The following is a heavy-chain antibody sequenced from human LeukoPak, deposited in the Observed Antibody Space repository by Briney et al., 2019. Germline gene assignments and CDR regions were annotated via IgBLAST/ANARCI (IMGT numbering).Heavy chain of an antibody. CDR2: INPSGSST. D-gene: IGHD1-26*01. CDR1: GYTFTSYY. J-gene: IGHJ5*02. Sequence: ASVKVSCKASGYTFTSYYLHWLRQAPGQGREWMGLINPSGSSTSYAQKFQGGLSLPRDMSPSTHYMELGGLRSEDTAVHHFVRDNSVGDTAWWFDPWGQGTMVTVSS. V-gene: IGHV1-46*01. CDR3: VRDNSVGDTAWWFDP.